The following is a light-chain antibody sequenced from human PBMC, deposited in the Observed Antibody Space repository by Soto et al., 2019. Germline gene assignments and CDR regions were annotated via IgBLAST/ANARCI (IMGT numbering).Light chain of an antibody. CDR1: QSVSSSY. CDR2: GES. V-gene: IGKV3D-20*02. J-gene: IGKJ5*01. Sequence: EIVLTQSPGTLSLSPGERATLSCRASQSVSSSYLAWYQQKTGQAPRLLIYGESSRATGIPDRFSGSGSGTDFNLTISRLQSEDFAVYYCQNRSEWPVSFGQGTRLEIK. CDR3: QNRSEWPVS.